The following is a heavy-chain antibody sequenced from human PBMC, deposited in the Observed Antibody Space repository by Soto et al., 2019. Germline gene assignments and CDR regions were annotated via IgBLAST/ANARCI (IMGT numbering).Heavy chain of an antibody. J-gene: IGHJ4*02. CDR2: FDPEDGET. CDR1: EYTLTELC. Sequence: AKVSCSVSEYTLTELCIHLGRQAPGKGIKWMGGFDPEDGETIYAQKFQGRVTMTEDTSTDTAYMELSSLRSEDTAVYYCATARGTDMIVVCACYFDCWGQGILGPVSS. V-gene: IGHV1-24*01. D-gene: IGHD3-22*01. CDR3: ATARGTDMIVVCACYFDC.